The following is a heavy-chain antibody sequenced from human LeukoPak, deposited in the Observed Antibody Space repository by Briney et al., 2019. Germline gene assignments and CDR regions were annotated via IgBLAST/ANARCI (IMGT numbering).Heavy chain of an antibody. CDR2: INPNSGGT. CDR1: GYTFTGYY. J-gene: IGHJ4*02. D-gene: IGHD3-9*01. CDR3: ARRGGHYDILTGHYDY. V-gene: IGHV1-2*02. Sequence: ASVKVSCKASGYTFTGYYMHWVRQAPGQGLEWMGWINPNSGGTNYAQKFQGRVTMTRDTSISTAYMELSRLRSDDTAVYYCARRGGHYDILTGHYDYWGQGTLVTVSS.